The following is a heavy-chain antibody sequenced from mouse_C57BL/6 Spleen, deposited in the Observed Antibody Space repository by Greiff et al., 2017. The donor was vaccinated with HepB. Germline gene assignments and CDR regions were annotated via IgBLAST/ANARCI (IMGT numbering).Heavy chain of an antibody. D-gene: IGHD1-1*01. V-gene: IGHV1-15*01. J-gene: IGHJ4*01. Sequence: QVQLQQSGAELVRPGASVTLSCKASGYTFTDYEMHWVKQTPVHGLEWIGAIDPETGGTAYNQKFKGKAILTADKSSSTAYMELRSLTSEDSAVYYCTREGYYGSSPYAMDYWGQGTSVTVSS. CDR1: GYTFTDYE. CDR2: IDPETGGT. CDR3: TREGYYGSSPYAMDY.